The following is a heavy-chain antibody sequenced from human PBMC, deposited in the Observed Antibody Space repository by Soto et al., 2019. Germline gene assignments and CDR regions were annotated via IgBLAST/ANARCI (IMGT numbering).Heavy chain of an antibody. V-gene: IGHV1-69*12. CDR1: GGTFSSYA. J-gene: IGHJ6*02. CDR3: AAQRSGNTYYYYGLDV. Sequence: QVQVVQSGAEVKKPGSSVKVSCKASGGTFSSYAISWVRQAPGLGLEWMGGIIPIIGTSNYAQRFQGRVTTTADESMSIVYLELSSLRSEDTAVYYCAAQRSGNTYYYYGLDVWGQGTTVTVSS. D-gene: IGHD2-15*01. CDR2: IIPIIGTS.